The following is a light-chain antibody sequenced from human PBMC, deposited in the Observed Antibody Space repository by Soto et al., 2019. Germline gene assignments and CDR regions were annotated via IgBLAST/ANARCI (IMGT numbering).Light chain of an antibody. Sequence: QSVLTQPASVSGSPGQSITISCTGTSSDVGGYNYVSWYQQYPGKAPKLVIYEVSYRPSGVSNRFSGSKSGNTASLTISGLQAEDEADYYCSSYTTSTTLFGGGTKLTVL. CDR2: EVS. J-gene: IGLJ2*01. V-gene: IGLV2-14*01. CDR1: SSDVGGYNY. CDR3: SSYTTSTTL.